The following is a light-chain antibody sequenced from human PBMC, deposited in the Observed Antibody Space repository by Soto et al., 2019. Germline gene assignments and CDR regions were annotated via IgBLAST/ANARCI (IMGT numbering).Light chain of an antibody. CDR2: GNS. Sequence: QSALTQPPSVSGAPGQRVTISCTGSSSSIGAGYDVHWYQQLPGTAPKLLIYGNSNRPSGVPDRFSGSKSGTSASLAITGLQAEDEADYYCQSYDSSLSGSGVFGGGTKVTVL. CDR1: SSSIGAGYD. V-gene: IGLV1-40*01. CDR3: QSYDSSLSGSGV. J-gene: IGLJ3*02.